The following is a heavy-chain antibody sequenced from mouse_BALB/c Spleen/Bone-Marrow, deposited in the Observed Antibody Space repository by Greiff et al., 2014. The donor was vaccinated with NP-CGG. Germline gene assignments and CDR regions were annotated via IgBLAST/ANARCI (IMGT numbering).Heavy chain of an antibody. CDR2: IDPYSGGT. D-gene: IGHD2-12*01. J-gene: IGHJ4*01. V-gene: IGHV1S135*01. Sequence: EVKLVESGPELVKPGASVKVSCKASGYAFTRYNMYWVKQSHGKGLEWVGYIDPYSGGTNYNQKFKGKATLTVDKSSSTAYMHLNSLTSEDSAVYYCARELSRAMDYWGQGTSVTVSS. CDR3: ARELSRAMDY. CDR1: GYAFTRYN.